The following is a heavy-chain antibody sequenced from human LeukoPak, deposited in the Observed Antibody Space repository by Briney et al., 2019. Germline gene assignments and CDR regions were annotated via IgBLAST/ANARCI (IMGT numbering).Heavy chain of an antibody. CDR1: GGSFTGYY. CDR2: IHHRGST. V-gene: IGHV4-34*01. CDR3: ARALRNYYGSGTYPDY. D-gene: IGHD3-10*01. J-gene: IGHJ4*02. Sequence: PSETLSLTCAVYGGSFTGYYWSWIRQPPGRGLEWIGEIHHRGSTNYNPSLKSRVTISIGTSKNQFSLKLSSVTAADTALYYCARALRNYYGSGTYPDYWGQGTLVTVSS.